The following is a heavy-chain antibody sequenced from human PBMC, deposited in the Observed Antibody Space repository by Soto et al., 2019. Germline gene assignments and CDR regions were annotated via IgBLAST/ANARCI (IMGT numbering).Heavy chain of an antibody. V-gene: IGHV4-38-2*02. Sequence: KPSETLSLSCTVAGHSINSDYYWGWIRQPPGKGLEWIGSIYPGGGTYYNPSLKSRVTISIDTSKNQFSLKLSSVTAADTAVYYCARLYYDSRGYYWFDPWGQGTLVTVSS. CDR2: IYPGGGT. J-gene: IGHJ5*02. CDR3: ARLYYDSRGYYWFDP. D-gene: IGHD3-22*01. CDR1: GHSINSDYY.